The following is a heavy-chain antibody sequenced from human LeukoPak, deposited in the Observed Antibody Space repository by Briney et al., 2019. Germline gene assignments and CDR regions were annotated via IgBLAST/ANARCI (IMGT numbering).Heavy chain of an antibody. D-gene: IGHD3-16*01. CDR1: GFTFSSYA. CDR2: ISGSGGYT. CDR3: AKTWGATFYYAFDI. J-gene: IGHJ3*02. Sequence: PGGSRRLSCAASGFTFSSYAISWVRQAPGKGLEWVSAISGSGGYTYYADSVKGRFTISRDNSKNTLYLQMNSLRAEDTAVYYCAKTWGATFYYAFDIWGQGTMVTVSS. V-gene: IGHV3-23*01.